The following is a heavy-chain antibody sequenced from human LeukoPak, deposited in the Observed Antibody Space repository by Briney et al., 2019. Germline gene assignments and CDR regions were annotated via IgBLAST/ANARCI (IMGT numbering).Heavy chain of an antibody. J-gene: IGHJ4*02. CDR3: ARESGGRYSNYGLDY. CDR2: ITSSSSYI. CDR1: GFTFSSYS. Sequence: GGSLRLSCAASGFTFSSYSMNWVRQAPGKGLEWVSSITSSSSYIYYADSVKGRFTISRDNAKNSLYLQMNSLRAEDTAVYYCARESGGRYSNYGLDYWGQGTLVTVSS. D-gene: IGHD4-11*01. V-gene: IGHV3-21*01.